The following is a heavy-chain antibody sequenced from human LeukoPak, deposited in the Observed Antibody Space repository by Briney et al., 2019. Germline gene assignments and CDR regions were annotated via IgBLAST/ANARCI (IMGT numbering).Heavy chain of an antibody. V-gene: IGHV3-48*01. CDR3: ARWTYSSGWLEFSDFDF. J-gene: IGHJ4*02. CDR1: AFTFTTYN. CDR2: IHTRRTTL. D-gene: IGHD6-19*01. Sequence: PGGSLRLSCVVSAFTFTTYNMHWVRQAEGKGLEWVSYIHTRRTTLYYANSVKSRFTVSRDNAKNSLYLQMNSLRVEDTAVYYCARWTYSSGWLEFSDFDFWGQGTLVTVSS.